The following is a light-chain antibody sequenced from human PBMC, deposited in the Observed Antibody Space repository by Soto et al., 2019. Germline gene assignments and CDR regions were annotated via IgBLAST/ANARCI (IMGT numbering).Light chain of an antibody. J-gene: IGLJ1*01. CDR1: SSNIGAGYH. Sequence: QSVLTQPPSVSGAPGQRVTISCTGSSSNIGAGYHVHWYQHLPGTAPKLLIYGNINRPSGVPDRFSGSESGTSASLAITGLHAEDEADYYCQSYDSSLSSYVFGTGTKLTVL. CDR3: QSYDSSLSSYV. CDR2: GNI. V-gene: IGLV1-40*01.